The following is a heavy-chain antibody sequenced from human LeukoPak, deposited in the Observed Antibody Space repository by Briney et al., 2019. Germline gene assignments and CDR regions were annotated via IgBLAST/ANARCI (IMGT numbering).Heavy chain of an antibody. CDR1: GFTFSSYE. D-gene: IGHD5-18*01. V-gene: IGHV3-66*01. CDR2: IYSGGST. CDR3: AREEYSYGYPYYYYYMDV. Sequence: GGSLRLSCAASGFTFSSYEMNWVRQAPGKGLEWVSVIYSGGSTYYADSVKGRFTISRDNSKNTLYLQMNSLRAEDTAVYYCAREEYSYGYPYYYYYMDVWGKGTTVTISS. J-gene: IGHJ6*03.